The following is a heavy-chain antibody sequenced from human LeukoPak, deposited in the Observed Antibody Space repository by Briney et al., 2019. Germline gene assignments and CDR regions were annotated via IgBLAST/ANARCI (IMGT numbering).Heavy chain of an antibody. Sequence: PGGSLRLSCAASGFTFSSYAMSWVRQAPGKGLEWVSATSGSGGSTYYADSVKGRFTISRDNSKSTLYLQMNSLRAEDTAVYYCATYCSSTSCYWGQGTLVTVSS. V-gene: IGHV3-23*01. CDR3: ATYCSSTSCY. J-gene: IGHJ4*02. CDR1: GFTFSSYA. CDR2: TSGSGGST. D-gene: IGHD2-2*01.